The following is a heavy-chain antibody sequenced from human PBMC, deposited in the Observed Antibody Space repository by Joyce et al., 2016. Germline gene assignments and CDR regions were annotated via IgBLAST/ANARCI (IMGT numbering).Heavy chain of an antibody. CDR2: IIPIFGTA. J-gene: IGHJ6*03. CDR1: GGTFSSYA. Sequence: QVQLVQSGAEVKKPGSSVKVSCKASGGTFSSYAISWVRQAPGQGLEWLGGIIPIFGTANDAQKFQGRVTITADKSTSTAYMELSSLRSEDTAVYYCAYCSTATSDYYYMDVWGKGTTVTVSS. D-gene: IGHD2-2*01. CDR3: AYCSTATSDYYYMDV. V-gene: IGHV1-69*06.